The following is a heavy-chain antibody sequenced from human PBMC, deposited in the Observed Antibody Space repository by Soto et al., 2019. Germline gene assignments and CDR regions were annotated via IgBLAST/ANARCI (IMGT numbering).Heavy chain of an antibody. CDR1: GFTFSRVS. V-gene: IGHV3-21*06. D-gene: IGHD1-1*01. CDR3: AKDKGVFNWATSYFDY. J-gene: IGHJ4*02. Sequence: GGSLRLSCEASGFTFSRVSMNWVRQVPGKGLEWVASISSGSSDTWYADSVKGRFIISRDNSKNTLFLQMNSPRPEDTAVYYCAKDKGVFNWATSYFDYWGQGALVTVSS. CDR2: ISSGSSDT.